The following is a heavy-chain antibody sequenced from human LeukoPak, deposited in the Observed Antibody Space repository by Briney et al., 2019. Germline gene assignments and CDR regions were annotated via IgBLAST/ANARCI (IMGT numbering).Heavy chain of an antibody. CDR1: GFTFSSYG. CDR2: ISGSGGST. J-gene: IGHJ4*02. Sequence: GGSLRLSCAASGFTFSSYGMSWVRPAPGKGLEWVSAISGSGGSTYYADSVKGRFTISRDNSKNTLYLQMNSLRAEDTAVYYCAKDFPQVPQDYYDSICYFDYWGQGTLVTVSS. V-gene: IGHV3-23*01. CDR3: AKDFPQVPQDYYDSICYFDY. D-gene: IGHD3-22*01.